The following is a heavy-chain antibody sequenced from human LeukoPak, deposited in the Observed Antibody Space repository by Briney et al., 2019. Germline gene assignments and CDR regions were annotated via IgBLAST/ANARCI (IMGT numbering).Heavy chain of an antibody. J-gene: IGHJ4*02. V-gene: IGHV3-30*03. Sequence: PGRSLRLSCAASGFTFSSYGMHWVRQAPGKGLEWVAVISYDGSNKYYADSVKGRFTISRDNSKNTLYLQMNSLRAEDTAVYYCARIGAGSSRDYWGQGTLVTVSS. CDR1: GFTFSSYG. D-gene: IGHD6-13*01. CDR2: ISYDGSNK. CDR3: ARIGAGSSRDY.